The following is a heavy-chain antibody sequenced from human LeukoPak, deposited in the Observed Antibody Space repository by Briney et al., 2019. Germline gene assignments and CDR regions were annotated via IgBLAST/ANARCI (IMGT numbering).Heavy chain of an antibody. J-gene: IGHJ3*02. CDR3: GGAPNGFDI. CDR2: IYSGGSI. CDR1: GLIVSSNY. Sequence: GGSLRLSCAASGLIVSSNYMTWVRQAPGKGLEWVSVIYSGGSIYYADSVKGRFTISSDNSRNTLYLQMNSLRAEDTAVYYCGGAPNGFDIWGPGTLVTVSS. V-gene: IGHV3-53*01. D-gene: IGHD3-16*01.